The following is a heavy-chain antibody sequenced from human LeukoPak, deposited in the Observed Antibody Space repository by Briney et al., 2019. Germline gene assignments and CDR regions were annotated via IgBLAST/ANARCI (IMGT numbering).Heavy chain of an antibody. J-gene: IGHJ4*02. CDR1: GFTFYDYL. CDR3: AKEAGGSYDFGSHFDY. V-gene: IGHV3-43*02. CDR2: ISIVGGSP. D-gene: IGHD1-26*01. Sequence: GGSLRLSCADSGFTFYDYLQRCGREAPEKGLEYLSLISIVGGSPYYADSLKGRFTISRDNSKNYLYLQMHSLRTEDTALYYCAKEAGGSYDFGSHFDYWGQGTLVTVSS.